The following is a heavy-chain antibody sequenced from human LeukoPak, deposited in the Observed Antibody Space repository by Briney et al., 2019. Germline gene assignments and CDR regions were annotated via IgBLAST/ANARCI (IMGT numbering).Heavy chain of an antibody. D-gene: IGHD3-22*01. Sequence: GGSLRLSCAASGFTVSSNYMSWVRQAPGKGLEWVSVIYSGGSTYYADSVKGRFTISRDNSKNTLYLQMNSLRAEDTAVYYCATRSMYYYDSSGYAFDIWGQGTMVTVSS. V-gene: IGHV3-53*01. CDR2: IYSGGST. CDR3: ATRSMYYYDSSGYAFDI. J-gene: IGHJ3*02. CDR1: GFTVSSNY.